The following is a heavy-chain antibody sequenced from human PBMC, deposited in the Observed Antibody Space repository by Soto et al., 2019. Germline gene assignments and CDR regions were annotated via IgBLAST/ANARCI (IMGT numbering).Heavy chain of an antibody. CDR2: IKQDGSET. Sequence: DVQLVESGGGLVQPGGSLRLSCTVSGFTLSSYWMNWVRQAPGKGLEWVAVIKQDGSETYYVDSVKGRFTISRDNENNSLYLHMNSLRGEDTAVYYCARVSGWLSDYWGRGTLVIVSS. V-gene: IGHV3-7*03. CDR1: GFTLSSYW. D-gene: IGHD6-19*01. J-gene: IGHJ4*02. CDR3: ARVSGWLSDY.